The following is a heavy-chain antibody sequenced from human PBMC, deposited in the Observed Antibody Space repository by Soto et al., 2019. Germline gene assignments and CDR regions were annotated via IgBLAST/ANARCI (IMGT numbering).Heavy chain of an antibody. CDR2: ISGSGGST. CDR3: AKAGPLGRDIVVVVAAKAEYFQH. Sequence: PGGSLRLSCVASGFTFSSYAMSWVRQAPGKGLEWVSAISGSGGSTYYADSVKGRFTISRDNSKNTLYLQMNSLRAEDTAVYYCAKAGPLGRDIVVVVAAKAEYFQHWGQGTLVTVSS. D-gene: IGHD2-15*01. J-gene: IGHJ1*01. V-gene: IGHV3-23*01. CDR1: GFTFSSYA.